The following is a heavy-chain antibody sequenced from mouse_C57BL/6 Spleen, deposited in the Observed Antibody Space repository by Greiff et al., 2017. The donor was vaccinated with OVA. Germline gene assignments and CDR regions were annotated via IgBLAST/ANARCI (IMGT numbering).Heavy chain of an antibody. CDR3: AREAQTTDFDY. CDR2: ISSGGSYT. J-gene: IGHJ2*01. D-gene: IGHD3-2*02. Sequence: EVQLVESGGDLVKPGGSLKLSCAASGFTFSSYGMSWVRQTPDKRLEWVATISSGGSYTYYPDSVKGRFTISRDNAKNTLYLQMSSLKSEDTAMYYCAREAQTTDFDYWGQGTTLTVSS. CDR1: GFTFSSYG. V-gene: IGHV5-6*01.